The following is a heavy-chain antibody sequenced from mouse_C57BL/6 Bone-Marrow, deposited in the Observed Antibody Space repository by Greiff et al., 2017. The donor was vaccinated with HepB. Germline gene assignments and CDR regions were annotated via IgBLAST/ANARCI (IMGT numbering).Heavy chain of an antibody. CDR2: ISDGGSYT. Sequence: EVKVVESGGGLVKPGGSLKLSCAASGFTFSSYAMSWVRQTPEKRLEWVATISDGGSYTYYPDNVKGRFTISRDNAKNNLYLHMSHLKSEDTAMYYCARDVVYAMDYWGQGTSVTVSS. V-gene: IGHV5-4*01. J-gene: IGHJ4*01. D-gene: IGHD1-1*02. CDR3: ARDVVYAMDY. CDR1: GFTFSSYA.